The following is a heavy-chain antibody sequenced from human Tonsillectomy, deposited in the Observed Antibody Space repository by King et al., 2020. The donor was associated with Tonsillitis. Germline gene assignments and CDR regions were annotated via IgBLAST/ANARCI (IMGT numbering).Heavy chain of an antibody. CDR3: AKSYSSSWYHSYYYMDV. Sequence: VQLVEAGGGLVQPGGSLRLACAASGFTFSSYAMSWVRQSPGKGLEWVSAISGIGVSTYYAESVKGRFTISRDSSKNTLYLQMNSLRAEYTDVYYCAKSYSSSWYHSYYYMDVWGKGTPVTVSS. CDR2: ISGIGVST. J-gene: IGHJ6*03. D-gene: IGHD6-13*01. CDR1: GFTFSSYA. V-gene: IGHV3-23*04.